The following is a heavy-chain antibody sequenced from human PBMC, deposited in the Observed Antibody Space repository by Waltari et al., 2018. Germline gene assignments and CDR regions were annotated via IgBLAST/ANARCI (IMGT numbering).Heavy chain of an antibody. D-gene: IGHD3-22*01. J-gene: IGHJ4*02. V-gene: IGHV4-34*01. Sequence: QVQLQQWGAGLLKPSETLSLTCAVYGGSFSGYYWSWIRQPPGKGLEWIGEINHSGSTNYNPSLKSRVTISVDTAKNQFSLKLSSVTAADTAVYYCARGGLWVMIVVDPVFDYWGQGTLVTVSS. CDR1: GGSFSGYY. CDR2: INHSGST. CDR3: ARGGLWVMIVVDPVFDY.